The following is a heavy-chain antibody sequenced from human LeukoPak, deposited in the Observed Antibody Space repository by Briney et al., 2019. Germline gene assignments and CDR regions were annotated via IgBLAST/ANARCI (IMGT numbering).Heavy chain of an antibody. D-gene: IGHD2-2*01. J-gene: IGHJ4*02. CDR2: ISGSGGSK. CDR1: GFTFSNYA. CDR3: AKAAMGHCSSTSCHYFDY. V-gene: IGHV3-23*01. Sequence: GGSLRLSCAASGFTFSNYAMSWVRQAPGKGLEWVSVISGSGGSKYYADSVKGRFTISRDNSKNTLYLQMNSLRAEDTAVYYCAKAAMGHCSSTSCHYFDYRGQGTLVTVSS.